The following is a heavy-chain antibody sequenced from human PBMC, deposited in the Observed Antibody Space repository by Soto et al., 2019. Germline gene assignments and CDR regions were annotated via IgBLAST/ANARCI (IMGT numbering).Heavy chain of an antibody. CDR2: IIPIFGTA. Sequence: SVKVSCKASGGTFSSYAISWVRQAPGQGLEWMGGIIPIFGTANYAQKFQGRVTITADESTSTAYMELSSLRSEDTAVYYCARSVAAAGTGTLGYYYYAMDVWGQGPTVTVSS. CDR1: GGTFSSYA. D-gene: IGHD6-13*01. J-gene: IGHJ6*02. V-gene: IGHV1-69*13. CDR3: ARSVAAAGTGTLGYYYYAMDV.